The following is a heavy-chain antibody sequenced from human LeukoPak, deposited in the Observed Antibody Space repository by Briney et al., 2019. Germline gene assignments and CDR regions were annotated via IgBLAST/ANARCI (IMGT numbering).Heavy chain of an antibody. Sequence: GASVKVSCKASGGTFSSYAISWVRQAPGQGLEWMGGIIPIFGTANYAQKFQGRVTITADESTSTAYMELSSLRSEDTAVYYCARDCSSTSCYIRGYYYYYGMDVWGQGTTVTVSS. J-gene: IGHJ6*02. D-gene: IGHD2-2*02. CDR3: ARDCSSTSCYIRGYYYYYGMDV. CDR2: IIPIFGTA. CDR1: GGTFSSYA. V-gene: IGHV1-69*13.